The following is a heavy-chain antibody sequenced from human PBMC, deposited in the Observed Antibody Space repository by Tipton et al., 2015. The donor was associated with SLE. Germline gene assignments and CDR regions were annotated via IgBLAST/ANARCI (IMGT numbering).Heavy chain of an antibody. D-gene: IGHD3-10*01. J-gene: IGHJ4*02. CDR2: IYYSGST. CDR1: GGFISSYY. Sequence: TLSLTCTVSGGFISSYYWSWIRQPPGKGLEWIGNIYYSGSTDYNPSLKSRVTISVDTSRNQFSLKLTSVTAADTAVYSCAGGGYGSGSYYNWFDYWGQGTLVTVSS. CDR3: AGGGYGSGSYYNWFDY. V-gene: IGHV4-59*01.